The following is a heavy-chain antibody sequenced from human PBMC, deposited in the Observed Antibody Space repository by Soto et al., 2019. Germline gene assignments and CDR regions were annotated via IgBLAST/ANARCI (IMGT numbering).Heavy chain of an antibody. D-gene: IGHD1-26*01. J-gene: IGHJ5*02. CDR2: IIPIYDLT. CDR3: AFGMDFANSWSWLAP. Sequence: QVQVVQSGAEVRKRGSSVKVSCRTSGGTSKMYSIGWVRQAPGQGLEWVGGIIPIYDLTNYAEKFQDRVTISADESKSTVHLELRSLTSEDTAAYFCAFGMDFANSWSWLAPWGPGTQATVPS. V-gene: IGHV1-69*01. CDR1: GGTSKMYS.